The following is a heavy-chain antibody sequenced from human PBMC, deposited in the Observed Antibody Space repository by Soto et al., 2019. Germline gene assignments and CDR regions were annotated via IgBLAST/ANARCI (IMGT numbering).Heavy chain of an antibody. V-gene: IGHV4-30-2*01. D-gene: IGHD3-3*01. CDR2: IYHSGST. CDR1: GGSISSGGYS. J-gene: IGHJ4*02. CDR3: ARAARYYDFWTGYYTQDYFDY. Sequence: TLSLTCAVSGGSISSGGYSWSWIRQPPGKGLEWIGYIYHSGSTYYNPSLKSRVTISVDRSKNQFSLKLSSVTAADTAVYYCARAARYYDFWTGYYTQDYFDYWGQGTLVTVSS.